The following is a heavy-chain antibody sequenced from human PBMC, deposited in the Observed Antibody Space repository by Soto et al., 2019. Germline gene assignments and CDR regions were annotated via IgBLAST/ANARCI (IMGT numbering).Heavy chain of an antibody. CDR2: INHSGST. V-gene: IGHV4-34*01. D-gene: IGHD1-26*01. CDR1: GGSFSEYY. Sequence: PSETLSLTCAVYGGSFSEYYWSWIRQPPGKGLEWIGKINHSGSTNYNPSLKSRVTISVDTSKNQFSLKLSSVTAADTAVYYCAREGGHQLLGYYYYMVVWGKGTTVTVSS. J-gene: IGHJ6*03. CDR3: AREGGHQLLGYYYYMVV.